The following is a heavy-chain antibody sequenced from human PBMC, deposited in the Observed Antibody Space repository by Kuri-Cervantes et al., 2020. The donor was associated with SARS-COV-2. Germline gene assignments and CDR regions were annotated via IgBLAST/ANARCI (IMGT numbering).Heavy chain of an antibody. CDR2: ISSGSTYI. V-gene: IGHV3-21*01. Sequence: GESLKISCAASGFTFSNYNMNWVRQAPGKGLEWVSSISSGSTYIYYADSVKGRFTISRDNAKNSLSLQLNNLRAEDTAVYYCARDLTPERYCSSTSCYTDYDFWSNYLVDYWGQGTLVTVSS. CDR1: GFTFSNYN. D-gene: IGHD2-2*02. CDR3: ARDLTPERYCSSTSCYTDYDFWSNYLVDY. J-gene: IGHJ4*02.